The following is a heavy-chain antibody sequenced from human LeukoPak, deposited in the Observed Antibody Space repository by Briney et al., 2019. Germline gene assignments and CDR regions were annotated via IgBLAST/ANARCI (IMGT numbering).Heavy chain of an antibody. CDR2: IRYDGRNK. V-gene: IGHV3-30*02. Sequence: GGSLRLSCAASGFTFSSYGMHWVRQAPGKGLDWVAFIRYDGRNKYYADSVKGRFTISRDNSKNSLYLRMNSLRAEDTAVYYCAELGITMIGGVWGKGTTVTISS. J-gene: IGHJ6*04. D-gene: IGHD3-10*02. CDR3: AELGITMIGGV. CDR1: GFTFSSYG.